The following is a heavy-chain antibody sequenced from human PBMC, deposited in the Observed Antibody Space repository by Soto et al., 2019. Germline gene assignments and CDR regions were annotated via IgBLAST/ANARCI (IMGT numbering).Heavy chain of an antibody. D-gene: IGHD3-10*01. CDR1: GYAFTSYD. CDR2: MNPNSGNT. V-gene: IGHV1-8*01. Sequence: GAPVKVSCKASGYAFTSYDRNSVRQATGQEREWMGWMNPNSGNTGYAQKFQGRVTITRDTSSSTAYMELSSLRSEDTAVYYCARDPSGYYGMDVWGQGTTVTVSS. J-gene: IGHJ6*02. CDR3: ARDPSGYYGMDV.